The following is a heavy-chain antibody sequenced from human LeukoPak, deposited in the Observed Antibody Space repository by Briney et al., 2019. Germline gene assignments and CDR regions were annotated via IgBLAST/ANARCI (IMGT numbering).Heavy chain of an antibody. CDR2: INHSGST. CDR3: ARGRRSGSYYYYYYMDV. CDR1: GGSFSGYY. J-gene: IGHJ6*03. D-gene: IGHD1-26*01. V-gene: IGHV4-34*01. Sequence: PSETLSLTCAVYGGSFSGYYWSWIRQPPGKGLEWIGEINHSGSTNYNPSLKSRVTISVDTSKNQFSLELSSVTAADTAVYYCARGRRSGSYYYYYYMDVWGKGTTVTVSS.